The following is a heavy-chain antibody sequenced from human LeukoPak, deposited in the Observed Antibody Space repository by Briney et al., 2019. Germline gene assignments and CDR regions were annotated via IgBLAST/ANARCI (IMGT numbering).Heavy chain of an antibody. V-gene: IGHV4-59*08. CDR2: ISDIGSI. CDR3: AGHHPRNTVDF. Sequence: PSETLSLTCTVSGGSISSYYWSWLRQPPGKGLEWIAYISDIGSINYNPSLKSRVTISLDTSKNQFSLKPSSVTAADTAVYYCAGHHPRNTVDFWGQGTLVTVSS. D-gene: IGHD2/OR15-2a*01. CDR1: GGSISSYY. J-gene: IGHJ4*02.